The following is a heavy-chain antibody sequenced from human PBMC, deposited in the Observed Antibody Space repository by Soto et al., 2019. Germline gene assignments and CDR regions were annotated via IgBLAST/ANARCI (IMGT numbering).Heavy chain of an antibody. J-gene: IGHJ4*02. CDR3: AKDPNQNSLDYGDYLFDY. CDR2: ISGSGGST. D-gene: IGHD4-17*01. V-gene: IGHV3-23*01. Sequence: GGSLRLSCAASGFTFSSYAMSWVRQAPGKGLEWVSAISGSGGSTYYADSVKGRFTISRDNSKNTLYLQMNSLRAEDTAVYYCAKDPNQNSLDYGDYLFDYWGQGTLVTVSS. CDR1: GFTFSSYA.